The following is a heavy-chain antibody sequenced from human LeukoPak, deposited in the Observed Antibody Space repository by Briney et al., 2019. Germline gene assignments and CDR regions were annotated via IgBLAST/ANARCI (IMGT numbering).Heavy chain of an antibody. CDR1: GGSFSGYY. V-gene: IGHV4-34*01. Sequence: SETLSLTCAVYGGSFSGYYWSWIRQPPGKGLEWIGEINHSGSTNYNPSLKSRVTISVDTSKNQFSLKLSSVTAADTAVYYCAGYNWSHNWFDPRGQGTLVTVSS. CDR2: INHSGST. D-gene: IGHD1-20*01. CDR3: AGYNWSHNWFDP. J-gene: IGHJ5*02.